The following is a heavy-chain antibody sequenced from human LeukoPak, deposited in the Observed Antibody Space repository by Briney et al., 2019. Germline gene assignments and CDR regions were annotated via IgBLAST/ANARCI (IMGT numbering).Heavy chain of an antibody. CDR3: ARGTSGAFDY. CDR2: ISIGGSTM. D-gene: IGHD3-3*02. V-gene: IGHV3-48*03. CDR1: GFTFSSYE. J-gene: IGHJ4*02. Sequence: GGSLRLSCAASGFTFSSYEMYWVRQAPGKWPEWVSYISIGGSTMYYADSVKGRFTISRDNAKNSLYLQMSSLRAEDTAVYYCARGTSGAFDYWGQGTLVTVSS.